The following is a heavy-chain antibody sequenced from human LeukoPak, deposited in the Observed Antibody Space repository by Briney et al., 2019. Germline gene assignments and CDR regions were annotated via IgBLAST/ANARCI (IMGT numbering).Heavy chain of an antibody. Sequence: PSETLSLTCTVSGGSISSYYWSWIRQPPGKGLEWIGYIYYSGSTNYNPSLKSRVTISVDTSKNQFSLKLSSVTAADTAVYYCARQGITIFGVATGDYFDYWGQGTLVTVSS. CDR3: ARQGITIFGVATGDYFDY. J-gene: IGHJ4*02. CDR1: GGSISSYY. V-gene: IGHV4-59*01. D-gene: IGHD3-3*01. CDR2: IYYSGST.